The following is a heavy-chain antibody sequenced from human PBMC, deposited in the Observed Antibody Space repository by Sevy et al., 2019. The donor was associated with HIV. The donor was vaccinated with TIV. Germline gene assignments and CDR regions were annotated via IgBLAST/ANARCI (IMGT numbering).Heavy chain of an antibody. J-gene: IGHJ4*02. CDR3: ARSGDSSGLKTYFDY. CDR2: MNPNTDNT. Sequence: ASVKVSCKASGYIFTSYDINWVRQATGQGLEWMGWMNPNTDNTGYAQKFQGRVTMTRNTSISTAYMELSSLRSEDTAVYYCARSGDSSGLKTYFDYWGQGTLATVSS. D-gene: IGHD3-22*01. CDR1: GYIFTSYD. V-gene: IGHV1-8*01.